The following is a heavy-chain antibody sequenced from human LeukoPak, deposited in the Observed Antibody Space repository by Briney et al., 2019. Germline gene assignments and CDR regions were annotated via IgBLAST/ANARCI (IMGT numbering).Heavy chain of an antibody. D-gene: IGHD4-17*01. Sequence: PGGSLRLSCAASGFTFSSCSMNWVRQAPGKGLEWVSYISSSSSTIYYADSVKGRFTISRDNAKNSLYLQMNSLRAEDTAVYYCARVATVTTWDYWGQGTLVTVSS. CDR1: GFTFSSCS. CDR2: ISSSSSTI. V-gene: IGHV3-48*01. CDR3: ARVATVTTWDY. J-gene: IGHJ4*02.